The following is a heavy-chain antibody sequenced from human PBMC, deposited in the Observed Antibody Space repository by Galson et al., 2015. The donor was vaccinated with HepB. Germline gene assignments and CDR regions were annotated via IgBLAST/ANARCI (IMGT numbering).Heavy chain of an antibody. Sequence: SLRLSCAASGFTFSSYAMSWVRQAPGKGLEWVSAISGSGGSTYYADSVKGRFTISRDNSKNTLYLQMNSLRAEDTAVYYCAKGPSRESDRIPYYYDSSGYWYFDYWGQGTLVTVSS. V-gene: IGHV3-23*01. J-gene: IGHJ4*02. CDR2: ISGSGGST. D-gene: IGHD3-22*01. CDR1: GFTFSSYA. CDR3: AKGPSRESDRIPYYYDSSGYWYFDY.